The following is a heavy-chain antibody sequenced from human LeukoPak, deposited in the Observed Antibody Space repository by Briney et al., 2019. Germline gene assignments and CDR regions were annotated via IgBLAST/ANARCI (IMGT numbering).Heavy chain of an antibody. Sequence: ASVKVSCKASGYTFTSYFMHWVRRAPGQGLEWLGMINPSGSTTTYAQKFQGRVTMTRDTSITTAYMELSRLRSDDTAVYYCARDRYSFDSSGYFPFFDNWGQGTRVTV. CDR2: INPSGSTT. D-gene: IGHD3-22*01. CDR1: GYTFTSYF. V-gene: IGHV1-2*02. CDR3: ARDRYSFDSSGYFPFFDN. J-gene: IGHJ4*02.